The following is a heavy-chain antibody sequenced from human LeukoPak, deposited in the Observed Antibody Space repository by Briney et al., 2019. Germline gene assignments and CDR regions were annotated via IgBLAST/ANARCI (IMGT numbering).Heavy chain of an antibody. D-gene: IGHD3-10*01. CDR1: GFTFSSYW. V-gene: IGHV3-74*01. CDR3: ARSFRSSGSENFDY. Sequence: GRSLRLSCAASGFTFSSYWMHWVRQAPGKGLVWVSRINSDGSSTSYADSVKGRFTISRDNAKNTLYLQMNSLRAEDTAVYYCARSFRSSGSENFDYWGQGTLVTVSS. CDR2: INSDGSST. J-gene: IGHJ4*02.